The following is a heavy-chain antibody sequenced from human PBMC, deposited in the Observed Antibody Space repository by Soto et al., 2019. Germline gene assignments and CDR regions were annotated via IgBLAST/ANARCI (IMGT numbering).Heavy chain of an antibody. D-gene: IGHD3-10*01. CDR3: ARGYFDSGHGYDL. CDR1: GHLFNNHW. J-gene: IGHJ5*02. V-gene: IGHV5-51*01. CDR2: IFTRDSET. Sequence: PGESLKISCKGPGHLFNNHWIGWVRQTPGKGLEWMGLIFTRDSETKTSPSFQGHVSFSVDNSINTVYLQWTSLKTTDTGIYFCARGYFDSGHGYDLWGQGXLVTVSS.